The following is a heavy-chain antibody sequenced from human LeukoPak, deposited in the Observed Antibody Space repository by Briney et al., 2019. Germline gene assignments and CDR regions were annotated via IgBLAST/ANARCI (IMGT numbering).Heavy chain of an antibody. D-gene: IGHD1-26*01. CDR2: IYYSGST. V-gene: IGHV4-30-4*01. CDR1: GGSISSGDYY. J-gene: IGHJ4*02. CDR3: ASDGSYGDYFDY. Sequence: PSETLSLTCTVSGGSISSGDYYWSWIRQPPGKGLEWIGYIYYSGSTYYNPSLKSRVTISVDTSKNQFSLKLSSVTAADTAVYYCASDGSYGDYFDYWGQGTLVTVSS.